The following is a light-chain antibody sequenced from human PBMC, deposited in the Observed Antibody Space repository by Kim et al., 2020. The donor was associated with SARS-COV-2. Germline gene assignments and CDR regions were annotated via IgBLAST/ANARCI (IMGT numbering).Light chain of an antibody. CDR1: SSDVGGYNY. CDR3: SSYTSSSTPYV. J-gene: IGLJ1*01. Sequence: QSFTFSFTGTSSDVGGYNYCSWYQQHPGKAPKLMIYDVSNRPSGVSNRFSGSKSGNTASLTISGLQAEDEADYYCSSYTSSSTPYVFGTGTKVTVL. CDR2: DVS. V-gene: IGLV2-14*03.